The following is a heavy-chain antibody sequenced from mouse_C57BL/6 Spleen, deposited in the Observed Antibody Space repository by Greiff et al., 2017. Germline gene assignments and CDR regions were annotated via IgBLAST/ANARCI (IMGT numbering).Heavy chain of an antibody. CDR2: ISSGSSTI. D-gene: IGHD2-4*01. CDR1: GFTFSDYG. CDR3: ARDYEYFDV. V-gene: IGHV5-17*01. Sequence: EVHLVESGGGLVKPGGSLKLSCAASGFTFSDYGMHWVRQAPEKGLEWVAYISSGSSTIYYADTVKGRFTISRDNAKNTLFLQMTSLRSEDTAMYYCARDYEYFDVWGTGTTVTVSS. J-gene: IGHJ1*03.